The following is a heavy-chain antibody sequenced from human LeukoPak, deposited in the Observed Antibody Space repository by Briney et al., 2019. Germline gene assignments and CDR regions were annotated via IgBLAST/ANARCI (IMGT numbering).Heavy chain of an antibody. V-gene: IGHV3-7*01. CDR2: IKQDGSEK. J-gene: IGHJ4*02. CDR3: ARPPPLGYCSSTSCYSYYFDY. CDR1: GFTFSSYW. Sequence: GSLRLSCAASGFTFSSYWMSWVRQAPGKGLEWVANIKQDGSEKYYVDSVEGRFTISRDNAKNSLYLQMNSLRAEDTAVYYCARPPPLGYCSSTSCYSYYFDYWGQGTLVTVSS. D-gene: IGHD2-2*01.